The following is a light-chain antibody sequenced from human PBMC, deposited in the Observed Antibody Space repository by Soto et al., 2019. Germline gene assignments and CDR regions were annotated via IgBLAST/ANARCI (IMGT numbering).Light chain of an antibody. Sequence: QSVLTQPASVSGSPGQSITISCTGTSSDIGSQNSVSWYQQHPGKAPKLMIYDVSDRPSGVSDRFSGSKSGNTASLTISGLQAEDEADYYCSSYTSSSTLVVFGGGTQLTVL. CDR2: DVS. V-gene: IGLV2-14*01. CDR3: SSYTSSSTLVV. CDR1: SSDIGSQNS. J-gene: IGLJ2*01.